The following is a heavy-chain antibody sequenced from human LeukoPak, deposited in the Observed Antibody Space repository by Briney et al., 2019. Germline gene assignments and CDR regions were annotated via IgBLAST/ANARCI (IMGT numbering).Heavy chain of an antibody. Sequence: SETLSLTCTVSGGSISSYYWSWIRQPAGRGLEWIGRIYTSGSTNYNPSLKSRVTMSVDTSKNQFSLKLSSVTAADTAVYYCARDEQQLVPRGMDVWGQGNTVTVSS. J-gene: IGHJ6*02. CDR3: ARDEQQLVPRGMDV. CDR2: IYTSGST. D-gene: IGHD6-13*01. V-gene: IGHV4-4*07. CDR1: GGSISSYY.